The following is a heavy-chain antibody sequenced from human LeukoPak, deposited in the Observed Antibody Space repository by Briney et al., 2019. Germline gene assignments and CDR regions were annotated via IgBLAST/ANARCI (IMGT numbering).Heavy chain of an antibody. CDR1: GGSFSGYY. CDR2: INHSGST. CDR3: ARRRKDRGSSGYSDY. D-gene: IGHD3-22*01. Sequence: NSSETLSPTCAVYGGSFSGYYWSWIRQPPGKGLEWIGEINHSGSTNYNPSLKSRVTISVDTSKNQFSLKLSSVTAADTAVYYCARRRKDRGSSGYSDYWGQGTLVTVSS. J-gene: IGHJ4*02. V-gene: IGHV4-34*01.